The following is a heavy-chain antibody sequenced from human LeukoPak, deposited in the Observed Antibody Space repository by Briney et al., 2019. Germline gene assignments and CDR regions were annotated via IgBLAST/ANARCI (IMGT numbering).Heavy chain of an antibody. D-gene: IGHD3-22*01. J-gene: IGHJ4*02. CDR1: GYTFTSYD. V-gene: IGHV1-8*03. Sequence: ASVKVSCKASGYTFTSYDINWVRQATGQGLEWMGWMNPNSGNTGYAQKFQGRVTITRNTSISTAYMELSSLRSEDTAVYYCGRGRSNYYDSSGSDYWGQGTLVTVSS. CDR3: GRGRSNYYDSSGSDY. CDR2: MNPNSGNT.